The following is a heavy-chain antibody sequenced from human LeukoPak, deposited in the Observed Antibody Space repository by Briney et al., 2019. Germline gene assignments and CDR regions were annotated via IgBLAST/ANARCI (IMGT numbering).Heavy chain of an antibody. CDR3: ARTKWQLPWT. CDR1: GFTFSTSD. Sequence: GGSLRLSCAASGFTFSTSDVNWIRQAPGKGLEWVSHISSTTSIVNYAESVKGRFTISRDNTKNSVYLEMNSLRVEDTAIYYCARTKWQLPWTWGLGTLVTVSS. V-gene: IGHV3-48*03. CDR2: ISSTTSIV. J-gene: IGHJ4*02. D-gene: IGHD1-26*01.